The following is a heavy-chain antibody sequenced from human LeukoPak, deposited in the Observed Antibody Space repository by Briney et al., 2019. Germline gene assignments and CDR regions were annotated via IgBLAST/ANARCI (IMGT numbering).Heavy chain of an antibody. Sequence: SVKVSCKASGGTFSSYAISWVRQAPGQGLEWMGRVIPIFGIANYAQKFQGRVTITADKSTSTAYMELSSLRSEDTAVYYCARGGQQLVPGFDPWGQGTLVTVSS. D-gene: IGHD6-13*01. CDR2: VIPIFGIA. CDR3: ARGGQQLVPGFDP. CDR1: GGTFSSYA. V-gene: IGHV1-69*04. J-gene: IGHJ5*02.